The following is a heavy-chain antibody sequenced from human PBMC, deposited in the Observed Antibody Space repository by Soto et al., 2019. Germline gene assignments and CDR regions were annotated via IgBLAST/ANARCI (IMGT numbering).Heavy chain of an antibody. D-gene: IGHD6-6*01. V-gene: IGHV4-59*01. CDR2: IYYSGST. Sequence: KSSETLSLTCTVSGGSISSYYWSWIRQPPGKGLEWIGYIYYSGSTNYNPSLKSRVTISVDTSKNQFSLKLSSVTAADTAVYYCAREGSIAALTNYYYGMDVWGQGTTVTVSS. J-gene: IGHJ6*02. CDR3: AREGSIAALTNYYYGMDV. CDR1: GGSISSYY.